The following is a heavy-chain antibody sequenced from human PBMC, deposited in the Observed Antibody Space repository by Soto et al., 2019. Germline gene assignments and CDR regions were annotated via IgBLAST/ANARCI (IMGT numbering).Heavy chain of an antibody. CDR3: ARDRYYDFWSGWEKRNPYYMDV. Sequence: QVQLVESGGGLVKPGGSLRLSCAASGFTFSDYYMSWIRQAPGKGLEWVSYISSSGSTIYYADSVKGRFTISRDNAENSLYLQMNSLRAADTAVYYCARDRYYDFWSGWEKRNPYYMDVWGKGTTVTVSS. J-gene: IGHJ6*03. D-gene: IGHD3-3*01. CDR2: ISSSGSTI. V-gene: IGHV3-11*01. CDR1: GFTFSDYY.